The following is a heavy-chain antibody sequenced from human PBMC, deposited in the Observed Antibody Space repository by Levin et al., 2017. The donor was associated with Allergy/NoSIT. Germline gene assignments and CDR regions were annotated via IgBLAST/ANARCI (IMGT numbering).Heavy chain of an antibody. Sequence: LSLTCAASGFTFSSSSMNWVRQAPGKGLEWVSYISSSSSTIYYADSVKGRFTISRDNAKNSLYLQMNSLRDEDTAVYYCARLIDGDYGGWDYWGQGTLVTVSS. D-gene: IGHD4-17*01. J-gene: IGHJ4*02. CDR1: GFTFSSSS. CDR2: ISSSSSTI. CDR3: ARLIDGDYGGWDY. V-gene: IGHV3-48*02.